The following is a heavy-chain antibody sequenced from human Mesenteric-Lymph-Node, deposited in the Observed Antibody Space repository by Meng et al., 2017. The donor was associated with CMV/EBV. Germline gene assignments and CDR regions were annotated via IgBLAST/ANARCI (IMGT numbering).Heavy chain of an antibody. J-gene: IGHJ6*02. V-gene: IGHV3-7*01. CDR2: IKFDASEK. Sequence: GGSLRPSCVASGFTFSSYWMTWVRQAPGKGLEWVASIKFDASEKYHVDSVKGRFAISRDNAKNSLYLQMNSLRVEDTAVYHCARGHLGLDDWGQGTTVTVSS. CDR1: GFTFSSYW. CDR3: ARGHLGLDD.